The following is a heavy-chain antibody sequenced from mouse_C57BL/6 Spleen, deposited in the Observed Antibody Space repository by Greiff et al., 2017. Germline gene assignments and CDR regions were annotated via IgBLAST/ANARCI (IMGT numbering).Heavy chain of an antibody. J-gene: IGHJ2*01. CDR1: GYTFTSYW. CDR2: IDPSDSDT. CDR3: ARARDSGTPSDYGY. V-gene: IGHV1-59*01. D-gene: IGHD3-3*01. Sequence: QVQLQQPGAELVRPGTSVKLSCKASGYTFTSYWMHWVKQRPGQGLEWIGEIDPSDSDTNYNQKFKGKATLTVDTSSSTAYMQLSSLTSEDSAVYDCARARDSGTPSDYGYWGQGTTLTVSS.